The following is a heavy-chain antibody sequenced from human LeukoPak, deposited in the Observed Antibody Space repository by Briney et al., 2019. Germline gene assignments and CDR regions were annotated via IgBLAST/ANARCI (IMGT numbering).Heavy chain of an antibody. Sequence: GGSLRLSCAASGFTFSDYYMSWIRQAPGKGLEWVSAISGSGGSTYYADSVKGRFTISRDNSKNTLYLQMNSLRAEDTAVYYCAKGETYYYDSSGFDYWGQGTLVTVSS. CDR2: ISGSGGST. V-gene: IGHV3-23*01. J-gene: IGHJ4*02. CDR1: GFTFSDYY. D-gene: IGHD3-22*01. CDR3: AKGETYYYDSSGFDY.